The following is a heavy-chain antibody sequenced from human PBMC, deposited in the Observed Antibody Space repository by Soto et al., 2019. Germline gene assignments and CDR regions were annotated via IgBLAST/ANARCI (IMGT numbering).Heavy chain of an antibody. CDR3: AKATATGGGAFDI. CDR2: ILVRGST. J-gene: IGHJ3*02. CDR1: GFTCSSYD. V-gene: IGHV3-23*01. D-gene: IGHD2-8*02. Sequence: XGSLLLSSSASGFTCSSYDMSWVRQAPGKGLEWVSTILVRGSTHYPDSVKGRFTISRDNSKNTLFLQMNSLTAGDTAVYYCAKATATGGGAFDICGQGTMVTVSS.